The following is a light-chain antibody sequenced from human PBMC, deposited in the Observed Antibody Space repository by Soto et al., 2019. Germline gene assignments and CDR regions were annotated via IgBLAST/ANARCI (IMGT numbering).Light chain of an antibody. CDR2: DVN. V-gene: IGLV2-14*03. CDR3: RSYTGSSTHV. CDR1: SSDIGAFTF. J-gene: IGLJ1*01. Sequence: QSVLTQPASVSGSPGQSITISCTGTSSDIGAFTFVSWYQQHPGKVPKLMIFDVNRRPSGVSDRFSGSKSGNTASLTISGLQAEDEGDYYCRSYTGSSTHVFGSGTKLTVL.